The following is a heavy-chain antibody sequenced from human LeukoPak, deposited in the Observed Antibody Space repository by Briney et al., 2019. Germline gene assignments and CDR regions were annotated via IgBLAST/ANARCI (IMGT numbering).Heavy chain of an antibody. D-gene: IGHD5-18*01. CDR1: GFTFTSYG. J-gene: IGHJ4*02. CDR2: ISGSGGST. CDR3: AKSAGYSYMYYFDY. Sequence: GGSLRLSCAASGFTFTSYGMSWVRQAPGKGLEWVSGISGSGGSTYYADSVKGRFTISRDNSKNTLYLQMNSLRAEDTAVYYCAKSAGYSYMYYFDYWGQGTLVTVSS. V-gene: IGHV3-23*01.